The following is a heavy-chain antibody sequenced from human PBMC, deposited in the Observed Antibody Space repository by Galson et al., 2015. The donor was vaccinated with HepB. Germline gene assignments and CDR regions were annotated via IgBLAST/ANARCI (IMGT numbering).Heavy chain of an antibody. CDR2: MNPNSGNT. J-gene: IGHJ6*03. CDR3: ARASYYDFWSGYYQWNQHLFYMDV. V-gene: IGHV1-8*01. D-gene: IGHD3-3*01. CDR1: GYTFTSYD. Sequence: SVRVSCKASGYTFTSYDINWVRQATGQGLEWMGWMNPNSGNTGYAQKFQGRVTMTRNTSISTAYMELSSLRSEDTAVYYCARASYYDFWSGYYQWNQHLFYMDVWGKGTTVTVSS.